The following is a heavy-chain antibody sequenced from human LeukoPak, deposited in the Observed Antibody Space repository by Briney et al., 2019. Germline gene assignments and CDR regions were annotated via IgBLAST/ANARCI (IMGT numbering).Heavy chain of an antibody. V-gene: IGHV3-21*01. CDR2: ISSSSSYI. J-gene: IGHJ4*02. CDR1: GFTFSSYS. D-gene: IGHD5-12*01. Sequence: GGSLRLSCAASGFTFSSYSMNWVRQAPGKGLEWVSSISSSSSYIYYADSVKGRFTISRDNAKNSLYLQMNSLRAEDTAVYYCARGSGYDESFDYWGQGTLVTVSS. CDR3: ARGSGYDESFDY.